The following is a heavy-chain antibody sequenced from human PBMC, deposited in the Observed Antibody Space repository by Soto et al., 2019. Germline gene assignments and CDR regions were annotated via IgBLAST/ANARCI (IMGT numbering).Heavy chain of an antibody. Sequence: GGSLRLSCVASGFTFDDYGMSWVRQVPGRGLDWVSAINWNGGTTHYADSVQGRFTISRDNARNSLSLQMNSLRAEDTAVYYCARDRGWSLFDYWGQGTLVTVSS. CDR1: GFTFDDYG. D-gene: IGHD6-19*01. CDR3: ARDRGWSLFDY. V-gene: IGHV3-20*04. CDR2: INWNGGTT. J-gene: IGHJ4*02.